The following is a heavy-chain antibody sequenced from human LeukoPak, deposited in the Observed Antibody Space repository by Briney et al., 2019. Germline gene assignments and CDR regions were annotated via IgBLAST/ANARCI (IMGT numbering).Heavy chain of an antibody. D-gene: IGHD3-10*01. V-gene: IGHV4-38-2*02. CDR2: IYHSGNT. Sequence: SETLSLTCTVSGYSISSGYFWAWIRQPPGKGLEWIGSIYHSGNTYYNPSLKSRVTISVDTSKNQFSLKLSSVTAADTAVYYCARANMVRGITNWFDPWGQGTLVTVSS. CDR3: ARANMVRGITNWFDP. J-gene: IGHJ5*02. CDR1: GYSISSGYF.